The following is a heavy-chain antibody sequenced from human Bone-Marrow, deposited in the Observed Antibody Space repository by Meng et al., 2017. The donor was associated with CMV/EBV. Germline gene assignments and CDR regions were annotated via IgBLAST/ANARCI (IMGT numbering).Heavy chain of an antibody. V-gene: IGHV3-74*01. Sequence: GGSLRLSCAASGFTFSSYWRHWVRQAPGKGLVWVSRINSDGSSTSYADSVKGRFTISRDKAKNTLYLQMNSLRAEDTAVYYCARGGIAMGDAFDIWGQGTMVTVSS. CDR2: INSDGSST. D-gene: IGHD6-13*01. CDR3: ARGGIAMGDAFDI. J-gene: IGHJ3*02. CDR1: GFTFSSYW.